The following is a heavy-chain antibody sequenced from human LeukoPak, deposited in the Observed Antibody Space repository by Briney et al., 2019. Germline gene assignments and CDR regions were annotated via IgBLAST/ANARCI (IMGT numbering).Heavy chain of an antibody. J-gene: IGHJ5*02. D-gene: IGHD4-17*01. CDR3: ARTGKTQTTVTTPTSPFDP. Sequence: PSETLSLTCTVSGGSITTGGFYWSWIRQFPGKGLEWIGYDYDSGSSYYNPSLQSRATISVDTSKNQFSLKLSSVTAADTAVYYCARTGKTQTTVTTPTSPFDPWGQGTLVTVSS. CDR2: DYDSGSS. CDR1: GGSITTGGFY. V-gene: IGHV4-31*03.